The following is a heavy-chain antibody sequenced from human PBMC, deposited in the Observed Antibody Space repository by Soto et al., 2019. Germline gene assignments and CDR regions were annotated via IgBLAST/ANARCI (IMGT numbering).Heavy chain of an antibody. Sequence: SVKVSCKASGGTFSSYAFSWVRQAPGQGLEWMGGIIPIFGTANYAQKFQGRVTITADESTSTTYMELSSLRSEDTAVYYCARASGYCSSTSCYRWGWFDPWGQGTLVTVPQ. D-gene: IGHD2-2*02. V-gene: IGHV1-69*13. CDR2: IIPIFGTA. CDR1: GGTFSSYA. J-gene: IGHJ5*02. CDR3: ARASGYCSSTSCYRWGWFDP.